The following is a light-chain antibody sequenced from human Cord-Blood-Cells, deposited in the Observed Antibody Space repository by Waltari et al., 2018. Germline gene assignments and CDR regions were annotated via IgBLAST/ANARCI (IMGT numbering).Light chain of an antibody. Sequence: IVLTQSPATLSLSPGERAPLSCRASQSVSSYLASYQQKPGQAPRLLIYDASNRATGIPARFSGSGSGTDFTFTISSLEPEDFAVYYCQQRSNWPRLTFGGGTKVEIK. CDR2: DAS. CDR3: QQRSNWPRLT. J-gene: IGKJ4*01. V-gene: IGKV3-11*01. CDR1: QSVSSY.